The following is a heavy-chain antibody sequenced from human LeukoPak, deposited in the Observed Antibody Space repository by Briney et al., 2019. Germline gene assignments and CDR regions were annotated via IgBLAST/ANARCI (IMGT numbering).Heavy chain of an antibody. CDR1: GFTFSNYA. J-gene: IGHJ4*02. D-gene: IGHD2-15*01. CDR2: ISGSASST. CDR3: ARVIRYCSGGSCSIFFDY. V-gene: IGHV3-23*01. Sequence: GGSLRLSCAASGFTFSNYAMSWVRQAPGKGLEWVSAISGSASSTYYADSVKGRFTISRDNSKNTLYLQMNSLRAEDTAVYYCARVIRYCSGGSCSIFFDYWGQGTLVTVSS.